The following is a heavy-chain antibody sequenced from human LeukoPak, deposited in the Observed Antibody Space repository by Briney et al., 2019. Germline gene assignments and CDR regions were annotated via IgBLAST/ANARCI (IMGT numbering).Heavy chain of an antibody. V-gene: IGHV3-30*04. CDR1: GFTFSSYA. CDR2: ISYDGSNK. CDR3: ARTYGDVHFDY. Sequence: PGGSLRLSCAASGFTFSSYAMHWVRQAPGKGLEWVAVISYDGSNKYYADSVKGRFTISRDNSKNTLYLQMNSLRAEDTAVYYCARTYGDVHFDYWGQGTLVTVSS. J-gene: IGHJ4*02. D-gene: IGHD4-17*01.